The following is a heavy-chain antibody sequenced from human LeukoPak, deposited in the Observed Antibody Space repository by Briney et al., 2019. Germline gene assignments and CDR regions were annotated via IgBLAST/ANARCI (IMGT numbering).Heavy chain of an antibody. D-gene: IGHD6-13*01. V-gene: IGHV3-21*01. CDR2: ISSSSSYI. CDR3: ARDPNRVAAAGTRWFDP. CDR1: GFTFSSYS. Sequence: GGSLRLSCAASGFTFSSYSMNWVRQAPGKGLEWVSSISSSSSYIYYADSVKGRFTISRDNAKNSLYLQMNSLRAEDTAVYYCARDPNRVAAAGTRWFDPWGQGTLVTVSS. J-gene: IGHJ5*02.